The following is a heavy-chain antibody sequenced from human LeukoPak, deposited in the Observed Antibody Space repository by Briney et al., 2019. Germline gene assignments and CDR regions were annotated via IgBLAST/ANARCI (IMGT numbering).Heavy chain of an antibody. CDR3: ARAWVAVAGDWAYGMDV. CDR2: IIPNSGGT. J-gene: IGHJ6*02. V-gene: IGHV1-2*02. CDR1: GYTFTGYY. D-gene: IGHD6-19*01. Sequence: ASVKVSCKASGYTFTGYYMHWVRQAPGQGLEWMGWIIPNSGGTNYAQKFQGRVTMTRDTSISTAYMELSRLRSDDTAVYYCARAWVAVAGDWAYGMDVWGQGTTVTVSS.